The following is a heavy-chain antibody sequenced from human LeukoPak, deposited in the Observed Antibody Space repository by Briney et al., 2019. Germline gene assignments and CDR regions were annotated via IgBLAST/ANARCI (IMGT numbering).Heavy chain of an antibody. CDR2: IYYSGST. J-gene: IGHJ4*02. Sequence: PSETLSLTCTVSGGSISSSSYYWGWIRQPPGKGLEWIGSIYYSGSTYYNPSLKSRVTISVDTSKNQFSLKLSSVTAADTAVYYCARHVRLPSSWYSEHRRYYFDYWGQGTLVTVSS. V-gene: IGHV4-39*01. D-gene: IGHD6-13*01. CDR3: ARHVRLPSSWYSEHRRYYFDY. CDR1: GGSISSSSYY.